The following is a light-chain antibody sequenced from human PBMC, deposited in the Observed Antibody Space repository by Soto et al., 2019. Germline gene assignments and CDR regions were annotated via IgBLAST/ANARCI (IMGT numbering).Light chain of an antibody. J-gene: IGKJ2*01. CDR1: QPMSAW. CDR2: DAS. V-gene: IGKV1-5*01. Sequence: DLQVTQCPPILSASVGDRVTITCPASQPMSAWMAWYQRKPGKAPKLLVYDASTLQSGVASRFSGSGSRTELTLIISGLQPDDSATYDGQQCTKTGNPLIFGEGTKVDIK. CDR3: QQCTKTGNPLI.